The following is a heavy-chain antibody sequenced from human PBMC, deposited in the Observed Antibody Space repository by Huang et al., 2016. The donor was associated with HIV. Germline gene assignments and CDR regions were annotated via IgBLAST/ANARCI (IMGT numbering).Heavy chain of an antibody. CDR2: IIPSFWTT. CDR1: GGTFSYYA. D-gene: IGHD2-8*01. J-gene: IGHJ6*03. CDR3: ARDQPTFCDASVCYRDDFYYYFMDV. V-gene: IGHV1-69*13. Sequence: QVQLVQSGAEVKKPGSSVMLSCKASGGTFSYYAFSWVRQAPGQGLGWIGGIIPSFWTTNSAPKFQKRLTLTAYISTSTMYMELRSLRSDDTAIYYCARDQPTFCDASVCYRDDFYYYFMDVWGKGTTVTVSS.